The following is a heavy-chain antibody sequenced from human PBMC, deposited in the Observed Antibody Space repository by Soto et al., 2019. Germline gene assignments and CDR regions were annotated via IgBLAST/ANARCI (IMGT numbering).Heavy chain of an antibody. CDR3: ARVKDSAYYPRYYFYY. CDR1: GGSISSGNYY. Sequence: SETLSLTCTVSGGSISSGNYYWSWIRQPPGKGLEWIAYIYYSGTTYYNPSLRSRVTISVDTSKNQFSLKLSSVTAADMAVYYCARVKDSAYYPRYYFYYWGQGTPVTGSS. V-gene: IGHV4-30-4*01. J-gene: IGHJ4*02. CDR2: IYYSGTT. D-gene: IGHD3-22*01.